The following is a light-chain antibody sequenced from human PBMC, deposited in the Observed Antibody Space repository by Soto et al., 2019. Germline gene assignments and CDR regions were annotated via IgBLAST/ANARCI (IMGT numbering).Light chain of an antibody. J-gene: IGKJ4*01. V-gene: IGKV3-11*01. CDR3: QHRSNWPPT. CDR1: QSVRSY. Sequence: DIVLTQSPATLSLSPGDRATLSCRASQSVRSYLAWYQQKPGQAPRLLIYEASIRATGIPARFSGSGSGTDLTLTISSLEPDDFAVYYCQHRSNWPPTFGGGTKVEIK. CDR2: EAS.